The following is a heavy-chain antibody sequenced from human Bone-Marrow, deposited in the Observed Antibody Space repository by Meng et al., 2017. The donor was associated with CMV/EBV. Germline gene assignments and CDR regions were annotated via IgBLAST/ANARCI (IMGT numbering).Heavy chain of an antibody. J-gene: IGHJ4*02. CDR1: GGTLST. CDR3: ARDHYYDSSGYYNPDY. D-gene: IGHD3-22*01. Sequence: SVKVSCKASGGTLSTISWVRQAPGQGLEWMGGISVMVGTPTYAQKLQGRVTFTTDESTSTAYMELSNLRFEDTAVYYCARDHYYDSSGYYNPDYWGQGTLVTVSS. CDR2: ISVMVGTP. V-gene: IGHV1-69*16.